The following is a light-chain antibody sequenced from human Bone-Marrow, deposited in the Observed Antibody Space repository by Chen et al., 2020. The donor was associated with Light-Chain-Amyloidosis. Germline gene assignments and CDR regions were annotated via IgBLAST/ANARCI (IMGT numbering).Light chain of an antibody. J-gene: IGLJ3*02. CDR1: SSNIGAGYD. CDR2: GNS. CDR3: QSYDSSLSGSWV. V-gene: IGLV1-40*01. Sequence: QSVLTQPPSVSGAPGQRVTISCPGSSSNIGAGYDVHWYQQLPGTAPKLLIYGNSTRPSGVPDRVSGSKSGTSASLAITGLQAEDEADYYCQSYDSSLSGSWVFGGGTKLTVL.